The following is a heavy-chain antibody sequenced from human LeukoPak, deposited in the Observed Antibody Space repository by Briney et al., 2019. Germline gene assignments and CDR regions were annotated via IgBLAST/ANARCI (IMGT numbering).Heavy chain of an antibody. D-gene: IGHD3-10*01. CDR2: INPNSGGT. Sequence: ASVKVSCKASGYSFRGHYLHWVRQAPGQGLEWMGWINPNSGGTNYAQKFQGRVTMTRDTSISTAYMELSRLRSDDTAVYYCARVAYYYGSGSHADYWGQGTLVTVSS. CDR3: ARVAYYYGSGSHADY. CDR1: GYSFRGHY. J-gene: IGHJ4*02. V-gene: IGHV1-2*02.